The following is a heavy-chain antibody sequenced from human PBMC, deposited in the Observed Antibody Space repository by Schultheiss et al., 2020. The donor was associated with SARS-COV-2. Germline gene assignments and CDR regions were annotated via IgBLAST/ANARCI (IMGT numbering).Heavy chain of an antibody. J-gene: IGHJ5*02. V-gene: IGHV4-59*12. Sequence: SETLSLTCTVSGGSISSYYWSWIRQPPGKGLEWIGYIYYSGSTNYNPSLKSRVTISVDKSKNQFSLKLSSVTAADTAVYYCARLVPAAYNWFDPWGQGTLVTVSS. D-gene: IGHD2-2*01. CDR2: IYYSGST. CDR1: GGSISSYY. CDR3: ARLVPAAYNWFDP.